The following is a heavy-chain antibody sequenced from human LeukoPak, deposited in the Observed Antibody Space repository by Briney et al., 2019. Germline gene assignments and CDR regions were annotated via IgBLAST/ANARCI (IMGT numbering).Heavy chain of an antibody. J-gene: IGHJ4*02. D-gene: IGHD1-26*01. CDR1: GFTFDDYA. V-gene: IGHV3-9*01. CDR3: ARARGNEWELLPLDY. CDR2: ISWNSGSI. Sequence: GGSLRLSCAASGFTFDDYAMHWVRQAPGKGLEWVSGISWNSGSIGYADSVKGRFTISRDNAKNSLYLQMNRLRAEDTAFYYCARARGNEWELLPLDYWGQGTLVTVSS.